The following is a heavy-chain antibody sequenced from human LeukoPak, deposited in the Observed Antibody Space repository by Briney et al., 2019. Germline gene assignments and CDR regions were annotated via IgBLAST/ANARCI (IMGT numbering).Heavy chain of an antibody. Sequence: GASVKVSCKASGYTFTGYYMHWVRQAPGQGPEWMGWINPNSGGTNYAQKFQGRVTMTRDTSISTAYMELSRLRSDDTAVYYCAREEIIVGATTGNWFDPWGQGTLVTVSS. V-gene: IGHV1-2*02. D-gene: IGHD1-26*01. J-gene: IGHJ5*02. CDR1: GYTFTGYY. CDR2: INPNSGGT. CDR3: AREEIIVGATTGNWFDP.